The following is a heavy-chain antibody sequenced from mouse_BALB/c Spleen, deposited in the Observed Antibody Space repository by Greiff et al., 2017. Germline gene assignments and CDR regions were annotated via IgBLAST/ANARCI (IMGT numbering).Heavy chain of an antibody. J-gene: IGHJ4*01. Sequence: EVQVVESGGGLVKLGGSLKLSCAASGFTFSSYYMSWVRQTPEKRLELVAAINSNGGSTYYPDTVKGRFTISRDNAKNTLYLQMSSLKSEDTALYYCASSPTPFYAMDYWGQGTSVTVSS. CDR1: GFTFSSYY. CDR3: ASSPTPFYAMDY. V-gene: IGHV5-6-2*01. CDR2: INSNGGST.